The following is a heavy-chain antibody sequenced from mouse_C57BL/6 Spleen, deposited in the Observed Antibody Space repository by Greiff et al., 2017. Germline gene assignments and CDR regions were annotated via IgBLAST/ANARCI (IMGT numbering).Heavy chain of an antibody. D-gene: IGHD1-1*01. CDR1: GFNFKDYY. Sequence: EVMLVESGAELVKPGASVKLSCTASGFNFKDYYMHWVKQRTEQGLEWIGRIDPEDGETKYAPKFQGKATITADTSSNTAYLQLSSLTSEDTAVYYCARSSITTVGFDYWGQGTTLTVSS. CDR2: IDPEDGET. J-gene: IGHJ2*01. V-gene: IGHV14-2*01. CDR3: ARSSITTVGFDY.